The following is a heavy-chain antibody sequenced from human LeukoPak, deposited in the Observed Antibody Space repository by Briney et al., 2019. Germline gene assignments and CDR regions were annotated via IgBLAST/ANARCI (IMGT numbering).Heavy chain of an antibody. Sequence: GGSLRLSYAASGFTFSSYWMSWVRQAPGKGLEWVANIKQDGSEKYYVDSVKGRFTISRDNAKNSLYLQMNSLRAEDTAVYYCARVSSVATGFGMDVWGQGTTVTVSS. CDR2: IKQDGSEK. D-gene: IGHD4-11*01. V-gene: IGHV3-7*01. CDR3: ARVSSVATGFGMDV. CDR1: GFTFSSYW. J-gene: IGHJ6*02.